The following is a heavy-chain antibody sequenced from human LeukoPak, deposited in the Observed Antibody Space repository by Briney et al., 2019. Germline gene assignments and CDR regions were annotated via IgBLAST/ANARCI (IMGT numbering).Heavy chain of an antibody. J-gene: IGHJ6*02. CDR2: IIPILGIA. Sequence: SVKVSCKASGGTFSSCAISWVRQAPGQGLEWMGRIIPILGIANYAQKFQGRVTITADKSTSTAYMELSSLRSEDTAVYYCARSLVVLAATLWLPVYGMDVWGQGTTVTVSS. D-gene: IGHD2-15*01. V-gene: IGHV1-69*04. CDR1: GGTFSSCA. CDR3: ARSLVVLAATLWLPVYGMDV.